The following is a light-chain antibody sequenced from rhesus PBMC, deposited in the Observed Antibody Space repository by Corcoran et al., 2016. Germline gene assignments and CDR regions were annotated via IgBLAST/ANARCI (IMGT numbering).Light chain of an antibody. CDR2: KAS. V-gene: IGKV1-16*01. CDR3: QQYNSAPLT. Sequence: DIQMTQSPSSLSASVGDKVTITCQASQSISSWLAWYQKKPGKAPKALIYKASSLESGVPSRFSGSGAGTDFTLTISSLQPEDFATYYWQQYNSAPLTFGGGTTVELK. CDR1: QSISSW. J-gene: IGKJ4*01.